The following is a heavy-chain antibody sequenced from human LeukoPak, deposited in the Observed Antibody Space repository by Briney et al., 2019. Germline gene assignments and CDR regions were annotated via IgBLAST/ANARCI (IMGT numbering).Heavy chain of an antibody. D-gene: IGHD2-2*01. V-gene: IGHV1-69*01. J-gene: IGHJ5*02. Sequence: SVKVSCKASGGTFSSYAISWVRQAPGQGLEWMGGSIPIFGTANYAQKFQGRVTITADESTSTAYMELSSLRSEDTAVYYCARGLPAAIVWNWFDPWGQGTLVTVSS. CDR3: ARGLPAAIVWNWFDP. CDR1: GGTFSSYA. CDR2: SIPIFGTA.